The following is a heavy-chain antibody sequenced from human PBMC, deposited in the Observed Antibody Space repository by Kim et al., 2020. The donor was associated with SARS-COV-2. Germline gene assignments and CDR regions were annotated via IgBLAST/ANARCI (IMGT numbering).Heavy chain of an antibody. Sequence: SETLSLTCAVYGGSFSGYYWSWIRQPPGKGLEWIGEINHSGSTNYNPSLKSRVTISVDTSTNQFSLKLSSVTAADTAVYYCARVGRFLEWLLSNHYYYYMDVWGKGTTVTVSS. V-gene: IGHV4-34*01. CDR3: ARVGRFLEWLLSNHYYYYMDV. CDR2: INHSGST. CDR1: GGSFSGYY. D-gene: IGHD3-3*01. J-gene: IGHJ6*03.